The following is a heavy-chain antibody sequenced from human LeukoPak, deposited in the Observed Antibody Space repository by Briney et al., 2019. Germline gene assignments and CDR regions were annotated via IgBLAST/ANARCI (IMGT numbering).Heavy chain of an antibody. CDR2: IYTSGST. J-gene: IGHJ4*02. CDR1: GGSFSIYY. CDR3: VPWSGYRDFDY. D-gene: IGHD3-3*01. V-gene: IGHV4-4*07. Sequence: SETLSLTCTVSGGSFSIYYWSWIRQPAGKGLEWIGHIYTSGSTNYNPSLKSRVIMSVDTSKNQLSLKLTSVTAADTAVYYCVPWSGYRDFDYWGQGTLVTVSS.